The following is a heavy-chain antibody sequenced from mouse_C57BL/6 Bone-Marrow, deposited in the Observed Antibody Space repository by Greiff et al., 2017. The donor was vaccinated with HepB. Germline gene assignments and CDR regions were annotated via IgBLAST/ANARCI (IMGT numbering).Heavy chain of an antibody. CDR1: GYTFTSYW. V-gene: IGHV1-5*01. D-gene: IGHD1-1*01. Sequence: EVKLVESGTVLARPGASVKMSCKTSGYTFTSYWMHWVKQRPGQGLEWIGAIYPGNSDTSYNQKFKGKAKLTAVTSASTAYMELSSLTNEDSAVYYCTRSTTVVATGDAMDYWGQGTSVTVSS. CDR3: TRSTTVVATGDAMDY. J-gene: IGHJ4*01. CDR2: IYPGNSDT.